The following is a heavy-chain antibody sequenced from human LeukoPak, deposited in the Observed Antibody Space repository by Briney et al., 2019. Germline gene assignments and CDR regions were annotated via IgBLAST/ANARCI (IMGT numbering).Heavy chain of an antibody. CDR1: GFTFSSYA. CDR3: ASSDYYDSSGNEGDY. Sequence: PGGSLRLSCAASGFTFSSYAMSWVRQAPGKGLEWVSSISSSSSYIYYADSVKGRFTISRDNAKNSLYLQMNSLRAEDTAVYYCASSDYYDSSGNEGDYWGQGTLVTVSS. J-gene: IGHJ4*02. V-gene: IGHV3-21*01. CDR2: ISSSSSYI. D-gene: IGHD3-22*01.